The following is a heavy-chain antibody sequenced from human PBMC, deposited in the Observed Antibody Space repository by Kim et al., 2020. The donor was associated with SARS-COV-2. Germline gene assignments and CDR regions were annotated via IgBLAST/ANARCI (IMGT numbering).Heavy chain of an antibody. CDR1: GYTFTTHG. Sequence: ASVKVSCKASGYTFTTHGISWVRQAPGQGLEWMGWIDPYNGFKNYTQNFQGRVTMTTATIRTTAYLELRSLRSDDTAVYYCARDVCHGLDIWGQGTMVTVSS. CDR2: IDPYNGFK. V-gene: IGHV1-18*01. D-gene: IGHD3-16*01. CDR3: ARDVCHGLDI. J-gene: IGHJ3*02.